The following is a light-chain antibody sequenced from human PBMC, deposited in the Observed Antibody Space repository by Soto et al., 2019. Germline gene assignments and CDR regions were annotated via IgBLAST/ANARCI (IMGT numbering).Light chain of an antibody. CDR2: EVS. Sequence: QSALTQPPSVSGSPGQSVTISCTGTSSDVGSYNRVSWYQQPPGTAPKLMIYEVSNRPSGVPDRFSGSKSGNTASLTISGLQAEDEADYFCSSYAGSSTVVFGGGTKLTVL. J-gene: IGLJ2*01. V-gene: IGLV2-18*02. CDR3: SSYAGSSTVV. CDR1: SSDVGSYNR.